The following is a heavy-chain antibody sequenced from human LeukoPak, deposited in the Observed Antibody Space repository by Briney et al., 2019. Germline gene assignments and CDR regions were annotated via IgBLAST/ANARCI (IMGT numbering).Heavy chain of an antibody. Sequence: PSETLSLTCTVSGGSISSYCWSWIRQPPGKGLEWIGYIYYSGSTNYNPSLKSRVTISVDTSKNQFSLKLSSVTTADTAVYYCARREGPYSYGDAFDIWGQGTMVTVSS. CDR3: ARREGPYSYGDAFDI. V-gene: IGHV4-59*01. J-gene: IGHJ3*02. CDR2: IYYSGST. CDR1: GGSISSYC. D-gene: IGHD5-18*01.